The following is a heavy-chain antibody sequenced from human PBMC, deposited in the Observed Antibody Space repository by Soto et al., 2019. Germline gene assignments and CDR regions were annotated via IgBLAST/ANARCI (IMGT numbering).Heavy chain of an antibody. J-gene: IGHJ3*01. CDR3: ARDPYYYDSSGYRNGFDV. D-gene: IGHD3-22*01. Sequence: QVQLQESGPGLVRPSETLSLTCTVSGGSVSSGRNFWSWIRQPPGKGLEGIGLISNSGNANYNPSLKSRVTMSVDTSKNQFSLRLSSVTAADTAVYFCARDPYYYDSSGYRNGFDVWGQGTMVTVSS. CDR1: GGSVSSGRNF. V-gene: IGHV4-61*01. CDR2: ISNSGNA.